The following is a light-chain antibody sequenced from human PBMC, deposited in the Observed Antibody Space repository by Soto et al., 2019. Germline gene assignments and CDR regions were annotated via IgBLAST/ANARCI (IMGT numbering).Light chain of an antibody. V-gene: IGLV1-47*01. CDR1: SSNIGSNY. CDR3: ATWDDSLRGVV. CDR2: ANS. J-gene: IGLJ2*01. Sequence: QLVLTQTPSASGTPGQRVTISCSGSSSNIGSNYVYWYRQLPGTAPKLLIYANSQRPSGVPDRFSGSKSGTSASLAISGLRSEDEADYYCATWDDSLRGVVFGGGTKLTVL.